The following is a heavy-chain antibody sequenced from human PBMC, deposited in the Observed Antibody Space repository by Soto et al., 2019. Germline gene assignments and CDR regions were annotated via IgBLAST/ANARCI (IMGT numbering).Heavy chain of an antibody. CDR1: GFICSSYD. Sequence: EVQMLESGGGLAQPGGSLRLSCAVSGFICSSYDMSWVRQAPGKGLEWVSTILVGGSTHYEDSVKDRFTISRDTSKNTVYLQMNSLTAGDTAVYYCAKATATGGGAFEIYGQGTMVTVSS. J-gene: IGHJ3*02. CDR3: AKATATGGGAFEI. CDR2: ILVGGST. V-gene: IGHV3-23*01. D-gene: IGHD2-8*02.